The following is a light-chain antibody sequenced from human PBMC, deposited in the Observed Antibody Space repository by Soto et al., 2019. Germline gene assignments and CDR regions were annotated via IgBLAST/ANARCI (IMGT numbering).Light chain of an antibody. CDR2: DAS. V-gene: IGKV1-5*01. CDR1: QSISSW. Sequence: DIQMTQSPSTLSASVGDRVTITCRASQSISSWLAWYQQKPGKAPNLLIYDASSLESGVPSRFSGSGSGTEFTLTISSLQPDDFATYYCQQYNSHETFGQGTKVDIK. J-gene: IGKJ1*01. CDR3: QQYNSHET.